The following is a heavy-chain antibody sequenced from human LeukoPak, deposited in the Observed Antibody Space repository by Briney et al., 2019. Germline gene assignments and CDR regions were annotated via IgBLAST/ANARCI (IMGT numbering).Heavy chain of an antibody. J-gene: IGHJ3*02. CDR3: AKTKGYYGSGSQRAGAFDI. D-gene: IGHD3-10*01. Sequence: GGSLRLSCAASGFTFDDYAMHWVRQAPGKGLEWVSGIRWNSGSIGYADSVKGRFTISRDNAKNSLYLQMNSLRAEDTALYYCAKTKGYYGSGSQRAGAFDIWGQGTMVTVSS. V-gene: IGHV3-9*01. CDR1: GFTFDDYA. CDR2: IRWNSGSI.